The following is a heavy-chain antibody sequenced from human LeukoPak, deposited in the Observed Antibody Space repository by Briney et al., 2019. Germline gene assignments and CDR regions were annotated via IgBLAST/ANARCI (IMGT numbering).Heavy chain of an antibody. CDR1: GGTFSSYA. CDR3: ASFHDYGDYYFDY. V-gene: IGHV1-69*13. Sequence: RVASVKVSCKASGGTFSSYAISWVRQAPGQGLEWMGGIIPIFGTANYAQKFQGRVTITADESTSTAYMELSSLRSEDTAVYYCASFHDYGDYYFDYWGQGTLVTVSS. D-gene: IGHD4-17*01. CDR2: IIPIFGTA. J-gene: IGHJ4*02.